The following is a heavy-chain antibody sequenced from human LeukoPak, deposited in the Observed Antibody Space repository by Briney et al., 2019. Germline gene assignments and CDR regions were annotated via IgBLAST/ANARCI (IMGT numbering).Heavy chain of an antibody. Sequence: SETLSLTGAVYGGSFSGYYWSWIRQPPGKGLDWIGEINHSGSTNYNPSLKSRVTISVDTSKNQFSLKLSSVTAADTAVYYCARLPRGDYDSSVVDYWGQGTLVTVSS. D-gene: IGHD3-22*01. V-gene: IGHV4-34*01. CDR2: INHSGST. CDR1: GGSFSGYY. J-gene: IGHJ4*02. CDR3: ARLPRGDYDSSVVDY.